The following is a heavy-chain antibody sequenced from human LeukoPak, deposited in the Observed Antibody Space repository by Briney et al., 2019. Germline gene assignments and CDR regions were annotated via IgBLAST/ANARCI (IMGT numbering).Heavy chain of an antibody. D-gene: IGHD4-17*01. V-gene: IGHV1-2*02. CDR1: GYTFTGYY. CDR2: INPNSGGT. CDR3: ARGASGVYTVTTSWFDP. Sequence: ASVNVSCKASGYTFTGYYKHWVRQAPGQGLEWMGWINPNSGGTNYAQKFQGRVTMTRDTSISTAYLELSRLRSDDTAVYYCARGASGVYTVTTSWFDPWGQGTLVTVSS. J-gene: IGHJ5*02.